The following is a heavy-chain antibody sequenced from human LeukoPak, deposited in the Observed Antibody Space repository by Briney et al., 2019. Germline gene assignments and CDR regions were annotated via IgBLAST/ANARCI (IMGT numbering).Heavy chain of an antibody. Sequence: GGSLRLSCAASGFTFSSYAMSWARQAPGKGLEWVSAISGSGGSTYYADSVKGRFTISRDNFKNTLYLQMNSLRAEDTAVYYCAKAGLKYSGYYYMDVWGKGTTVTVSS. CDR3: AKAGLKYSGYYYMDV. V-gene: IGHV3-23*01. D-gene: IGHD3-10*01. CDR1: GFTFSSYA. J-gene: IGHJ6*03. CDR2: ISGSGGST.